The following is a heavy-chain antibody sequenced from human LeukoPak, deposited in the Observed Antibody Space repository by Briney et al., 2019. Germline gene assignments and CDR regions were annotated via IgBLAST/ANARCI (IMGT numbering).Heavy chain of an antibody. V-gene: IGHV4-39*07. Sequence: SETLSLTCTVSGGSIGTGSYYWSWIRQPPGKGLEWIGEINHSGSTNYNPSLKSRVTISVDTSKNQFSLKLSSVTAADTAVYYCARYTIFGVVSFDPWGQGTLVTVSS. CDR3: ARYTIFGVVSFDP. CDR2: INHSGST. CDR1: GGSIGTGSYY. J-gene: IGHJ5*02. D-gene: IGHD3-3*01.